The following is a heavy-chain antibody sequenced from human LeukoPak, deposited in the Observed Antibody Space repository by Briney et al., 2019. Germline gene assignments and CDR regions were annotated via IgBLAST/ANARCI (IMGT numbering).Heavy chain of an antibody. D-gene: IGHD5-12*01. V-gene: IGHV3-72*01. Sequence: GGSLRPSCAVSGFTFSDHYTDWVRQAPGKGLEWVGRSRNKDHSYTTEYAASVKGRFTISRDDSKNSLYLQMNSLKTEDTAVYYCTRVYSGYAFYYSGQGTLVTVSS. CDR1: GFTFSDHY. J-gene: IGHJ4*02. CDR3: TRVYSGYAFYY. CDR2: SRNKDHSYTT.